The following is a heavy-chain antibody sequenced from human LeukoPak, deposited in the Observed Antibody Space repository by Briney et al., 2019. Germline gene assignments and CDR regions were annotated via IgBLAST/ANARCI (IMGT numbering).Heavy chain of an antibody. J-gene: IGHJ4*02. Sequence: GSLRLSCAASGFSFSSYSMNWVRQAPGKGLEWVSSIRGSTFLHYADSVKGRFTISRDNAKKTVYLQMNSLRADDTARYYCARDRGLSSATTWFLDYWGQGTLVAVSS. D-gene: IGHD3-10*01. V-gene: IGHV3-21*01. CDR3: ARDRGLSSATTWFLDY. CDR2: IRGSTFL. CDR1: GFSFSSYS.